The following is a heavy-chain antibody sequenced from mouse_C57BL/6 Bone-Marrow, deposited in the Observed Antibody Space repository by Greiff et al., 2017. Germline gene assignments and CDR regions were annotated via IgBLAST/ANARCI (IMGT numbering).Heavy chain of an antibody. V-gene: IGHV1-15*01. Sequence: VQLQQSGAELVRPGASVTLSCKASGYTFTDYEMHWVKQTPVHGLEWIGAIDPETGGTAYNQKFKGKAILTADKSSSPAYMELRSLTSEDSAVYYCTSPLLRFFYYAMDYWGQGTSVTVSS. D-gene: IGHD1-1*01. CDR1: GYTFTDYE. CDR3: TSPLLRFFYYAMDY. CDR2: IDPETGGT. J-gene: IGHJ4*01.